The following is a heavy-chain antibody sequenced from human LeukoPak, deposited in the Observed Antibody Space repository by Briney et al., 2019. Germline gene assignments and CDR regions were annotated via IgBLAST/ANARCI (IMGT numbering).Heavy chain of an antibody. D-gene: IGHD3-16*02. V-gene: IGHV5-51*01. CDR1: GYSFTSYW. Sequence: PGESLKISCKGSGYSFTSYWIGWVRQMPGKGLEWMGIIYPGDSDTRYSPSFQGQVTISADKSISTAYLQWSSLKASDTAMYYCARPENDYAWGSYRLLYWGQGTLVTVSS. CDR3: ARPENDYAWGSYRLLY. CDR2: IYPGDSDT. J-gene: IGHJ4*02.